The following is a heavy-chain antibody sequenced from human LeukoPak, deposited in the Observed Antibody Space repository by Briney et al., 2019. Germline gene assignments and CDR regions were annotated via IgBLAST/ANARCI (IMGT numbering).Heavy chain of an antibody. CDR1: GFTFSSYG. J-gene: IGHJ4*02. CDR3: AKDRDFWSGSN. CDR2: IRYDGSNK. D-gene: IGHD3-3*01. Sequence: GGSLXXSCAASGFTFSSYGMHWVSQARGKGLEGVAFIRYDGSNKYYADSVKGGLTIYRDNSKKTLCLQMNTLRAEDTAVYYCAKDRDFWSGSNWGQGTPVPVSS. V-gene: IGHV3-30*02.